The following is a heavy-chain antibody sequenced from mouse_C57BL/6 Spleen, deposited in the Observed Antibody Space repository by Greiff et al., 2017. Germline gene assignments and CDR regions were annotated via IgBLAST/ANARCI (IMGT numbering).Heavy chain of an antibody. CDR1: GYTFTSYW. D-gene: IGHD1-1*01. Sequence: QVQLQQPGAELVKPGASVKLSCKASGYTFTSYWMHWVKQRPGQGLEWIGMIHPNSGSTNYNEKFKSKATLTVDKSSSTAYMQLSSLTSEDSAVYYCVPITTVVAPLDVWGTGTTVTVSS. V-gene: IGHV1-64*01. CDR2: IHPNSGST. CDR3: VPITTVVAPLDV. J-gene: IGHJ1*03.